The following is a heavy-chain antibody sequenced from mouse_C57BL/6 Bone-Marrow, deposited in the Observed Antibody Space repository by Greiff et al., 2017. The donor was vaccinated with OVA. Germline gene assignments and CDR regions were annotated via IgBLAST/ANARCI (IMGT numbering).Heavy chain of an antibody. CDR2: ISGGGGHT. Sequence: EVKLVESGGGLVKPGGSLKLSCAASGFTFSSYTMSWVRQTPEKRLEWVATISGGGGHTYYPDSVKGRFTISRDNANNTLYLQISSLRSEDTALYYCARQGYGNYGDFFFDYAMDYWGQGTSVTVSS. CDR3: ARQGYGNYGDFFFDYAMDY. CDR1: GFTFSSYT. V-gene: IGHV5-9*01. D-gene: IGHD2-1*01. J-gene: IGHJ4*01.